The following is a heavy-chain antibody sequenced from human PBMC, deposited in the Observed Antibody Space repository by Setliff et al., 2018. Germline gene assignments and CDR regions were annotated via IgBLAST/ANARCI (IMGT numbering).Heavy chain of an antibody. V-gene: IGHV1-3*01. D-gene: IGHD2-15*01. Sequence: ASVKVSCKASGYSFSSNAFHWVRQAPGQTLEWMGWIHAGSSNTLYSQRFQDRITISRDTSATTVHMELSSLRSDDTALYSCAASVGGAPYYYGLDVWGQGTTVTVSS. CDR1: GYSFSSNA. J-gene: IGHJ6*02. CDR2: IHAGSSNT. CDR3: AASVGGAPYYYGLDV.